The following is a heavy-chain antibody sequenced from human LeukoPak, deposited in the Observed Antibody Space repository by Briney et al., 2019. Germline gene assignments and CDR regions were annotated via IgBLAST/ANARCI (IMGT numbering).Heavy chain of an antibody. V-gene: IGHV4-31*01. J-gene: IGHJ4*02. Sequence: SETLSLTCTVSGGSISSGGYYWSWIRQHPGKGLEWIGYIHNSGSTYYNPSLKSPVSISVDTSKSHFSLRLSSVTAADTAVYYCARGEYYGSGSYYPGDYWGQGTLVTVSS. D-gene: IGHD3-10*01. CDR3: ARGEYYGSGSYYPGDY. CDR1: GGSISSGGYY. CDR2: IHNSGST.